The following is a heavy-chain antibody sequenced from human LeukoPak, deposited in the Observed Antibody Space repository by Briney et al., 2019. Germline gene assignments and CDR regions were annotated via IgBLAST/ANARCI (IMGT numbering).Heavy chain of an antibody. D-gene: IGHD3-3*01. CDR3: AKGRGGFGYFDY. Sequence: GGSLRLSCAASGFTFSNYGMHWVRQAPGKGLEWVADLSYEGSNEYYAGSVKGRFSISRDNSKNTLYLQMNNLRVDDTAVYYCAKGRGGFGYFDYGGRGPLVPVSS. V-gene: IGHV3-30*18. CDR1: GFTFSNYG. J-gene: IGHJ4*02. CDR2: LSYEGSNE.